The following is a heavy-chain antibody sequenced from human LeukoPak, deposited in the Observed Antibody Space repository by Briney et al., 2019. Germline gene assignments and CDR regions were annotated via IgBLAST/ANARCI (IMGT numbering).Heavy chain of an antibody. CDR3: IVLAVTATLGFDY. D-gene: IGHD6-19*01. CDR1: GFTFSSYS. CDR2: MSSSSSTI. J-gene: IGHJ4*02. Sequence: PGGSLRLSCAASGFTFSSYSMNWVREAPGKGLEWVSYMSSSSSTIYYADSVKGRFTISRDNAKNSLYLQMNSLRAEDTAVYYCIVLAVTATLGFDYWGQGTLVTVSS. V-gene: IGHV3-48*01.